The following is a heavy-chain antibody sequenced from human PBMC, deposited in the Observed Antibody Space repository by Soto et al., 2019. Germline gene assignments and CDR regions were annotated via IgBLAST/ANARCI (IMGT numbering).Heavy chain of an antibody. D-gene: IGHD1-1*01. J-gene: IGHJ3*02. CDR1: GGSISSYF. Sequence: QVQLQESGPGLVKPSETLSLTCTVSGGSISSYFWTWIRQSPGKGLQWIGYVHYSGNTNYNPSLTSRVTMSVDTSKNQFSLRLASVTAADTAVYYCARMNQLAPKRNAFDIWGQGTMVTVSS. CDR3: ARMNQLAPKRNAFDI. V-gene: IGHV4-59*01. CDR2: VHYSGNT.